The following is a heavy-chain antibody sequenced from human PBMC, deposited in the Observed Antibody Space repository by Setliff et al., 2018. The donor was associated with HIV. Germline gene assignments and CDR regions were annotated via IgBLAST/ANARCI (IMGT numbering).Heavy chain of an antibody. J-gene: IGHJ4*02. CDR2: INAGNGNT. CDR1: GYTFTAYV. CDR3: ARGPGAFGRTSVQNFDY. Sequence: ASVKVSCKASGYTFTAYVMHWVRQAPGQRLEWMGWINAGNGNTKYSQKFQGRVTFIRDTSASTAYMELSSLRSEDTAVYYCARGPGAFGRTSVQNFDYWGQGTLVTVSS. D-gene: IGHD3-16*01. V-gene: IGHV1-3*01.